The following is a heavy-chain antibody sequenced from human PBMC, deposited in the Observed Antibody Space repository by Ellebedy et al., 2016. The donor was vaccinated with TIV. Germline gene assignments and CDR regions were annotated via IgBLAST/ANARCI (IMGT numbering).Heavy chain of an antibody. V-gene: IGHV3-23*01. CDR2: ISGTGGST. CDR1: GFTLNTYA. J-gene: IGHJ4*02. D-gene: IGHD6-13*01. Sequence: GESLKISCAASGFTLNTYAMSWVRQAPGKGLEWVSSISGTGGSTWYADSVQGRFTIPIDNSKNTLSLQMNSLRADDTAVYYCARLGYRSSWFDYWGQGALVTVSS. CDR3: ARLGYRSSWFDY.